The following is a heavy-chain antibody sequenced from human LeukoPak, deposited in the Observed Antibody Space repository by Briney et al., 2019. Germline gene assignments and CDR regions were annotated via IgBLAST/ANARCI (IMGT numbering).Heavy chain of an antibody. D-gene: IGHD6-13*01. CDR2: ISGSGAST. CDR1: GFSFTAYG. CDR3: AKDGDSSTWYFPYSWFDP. V-gene: IGHV3-23*01. J-gene: IGHJ5*02. Sequence: GGSLRLSCEASGFSFTAYGMSWVRQAPGKGLEWVSGISGSGASTYYADSVKGRFTISRDNSKNTLYLQMNSLRADDTAVYYCAKDGDSSTWYFPYSWFDPWGQGTLVTVSP.